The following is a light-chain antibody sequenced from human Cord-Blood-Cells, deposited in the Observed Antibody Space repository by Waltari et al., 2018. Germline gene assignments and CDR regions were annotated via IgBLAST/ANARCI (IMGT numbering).Light chain of an antibody. CDR3: QQSYSTPPT. CDR1: QSISSY. Sequence: DIQVTQSRSSRSASVEARVTITCRASQSISSYLNWYQQKPGKAPKLLIYAASSLQSGVPSRFSGSGSGTDFTLTISSLQPEDFATYYCQQSYSTPPTFGQGTKVEIK. V-gene: IGKV1-39*01. CDR2: AAS. J-gene: IGKJ1*01.